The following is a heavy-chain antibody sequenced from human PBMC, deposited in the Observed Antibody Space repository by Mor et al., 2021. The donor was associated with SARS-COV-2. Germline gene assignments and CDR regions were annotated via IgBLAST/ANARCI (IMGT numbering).Heavy chain of an antibody. CDR3: ARDLVVGANFDY. CDR2: YIGNT. J-gene: IGHJ4*01. D-gene: IGHD2-8*02. V-gene: IGHV1-18*01. Sequence: YIGNTNYAHKLQGRVTMTTDTSTSTAYMELRSLRSDDTSVYYCARDLVVGANFDYWGHGTLVTVSS.